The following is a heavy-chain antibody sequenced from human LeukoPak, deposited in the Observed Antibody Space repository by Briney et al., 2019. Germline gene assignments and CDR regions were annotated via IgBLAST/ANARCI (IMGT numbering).Heavy chain of an antibody. CDR2: ISKDGSNE. J-gene: IGHJ3*02. CDR1: EFTFSSYA. D-gene: IGHD3-22*01. V-gene: IGHV3-30-3*01. Sequence: PGRSLRLSCGASEFTFSSYAMHWVRQAPGEGLEWVAVISKDGSNEYYSDSVKGRFTISRDNSKNTLYLQMNSLRVEDTAVFYCARDRDYDTSSAFDIWGQGTLVTVSS. CDR3: ARDRDYDTSSAFDI.